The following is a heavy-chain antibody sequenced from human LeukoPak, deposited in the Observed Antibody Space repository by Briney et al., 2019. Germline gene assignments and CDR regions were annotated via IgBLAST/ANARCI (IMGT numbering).Heavy chain of an antibody. J-gene: IGHJ6*04. CDR3: ARRYCTSTNCYAMDV. V-gene: IGHV3-21*01. CDR2: INTDSNYM. CDR1: GFTFSSYT. Sequence: GGSLRLSCAASGFTFSSYTVAWVRQAPGRGLEWVSSINTDSNYMYYADSVKGRFTISRDNAKNSLFLQMSSLRAEDTAVYSCARRYCTSTNCYAMDVWGKGTTVTVSS. D-gene: IGHD2/OR15-2a*01.